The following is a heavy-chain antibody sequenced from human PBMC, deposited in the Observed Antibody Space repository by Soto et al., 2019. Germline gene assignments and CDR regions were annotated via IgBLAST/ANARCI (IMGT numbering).Heavy chain of an antibody. V-gene: IGHV1-46*01. Sequence: QVQLVQSGAEVRKPGASGKVSCKAFGYSFSAYWMHWVRQAPGQGLEWMGIINPTSGDARYAQKFQGRVLMTRDTSTSTVYLELSSLRSEDTAVYYCARSGVVVVPAGNSPFDQWGQGTLVTVSS. CDR1: GYSFSAYW. J-gene: IGHJ4*02. CDR2: INPTSGDA. CDR3: ARSGVVVVPAGNSPFDQ. D-gene: IGHD2-2*01.